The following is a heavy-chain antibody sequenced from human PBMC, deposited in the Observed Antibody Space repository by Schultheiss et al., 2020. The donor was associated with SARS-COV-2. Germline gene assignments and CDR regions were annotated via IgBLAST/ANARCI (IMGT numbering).Heavy chain of an antibody. D-gene: IGHD2-8*02. CDR3: AKDGGYCTGGVCSFDY. CDR2: ISGSGGST. J-gene: IGHJ4*02. Sequence: GGSLRLSCAASGFTFSSYAMSWVRQAPGKGLEWVSAISGSGGSTYYADSVKGRFTISRDNSKNTLYLQMNSLRAEDTAVYYCAKDGGYCTGGVCSFDYWGQGTLVTVSS. V-gene: IGHV3-23*01. CDR1: GFTFSSYA.